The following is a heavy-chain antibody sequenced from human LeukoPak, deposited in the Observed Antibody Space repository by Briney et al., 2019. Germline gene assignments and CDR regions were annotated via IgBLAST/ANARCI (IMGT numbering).Heavy chain of an antibody. CDR2: IYYSGST. D-gene: IGHD6-13*01. J-gene: IGHJ4*02. CDR3: ARLSWYGGYFDY. CDR1: GGSISSYY. V-gene: IGHV4-59*12. Sequence: PSETLSLTCTVSGGSISSYYWSWIRQPPGKGLEWIGYIYYSGSTNYNPSLKSRVTISVDTSKNQFSLKLSSVTAADTAVYYCARLSWYGGYFDYWGQGTLVTVSS.